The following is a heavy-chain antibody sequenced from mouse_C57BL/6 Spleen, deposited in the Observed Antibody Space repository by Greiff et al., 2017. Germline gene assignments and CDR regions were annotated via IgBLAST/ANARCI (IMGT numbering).Heavy chain of an antibody. J-gene: IGHJ2*01. V-gene: IGHV1-7*01. CDR1: GYTFTSYW. Sequence: VQLQQSGAELAKPGASVKLSCTASGYTFTSYWMHWVKQRPGQGLEWIGYINPSSGSTKYNQKFKDKATLTADKSSSTAYMQLSSLTYEDSAVDYCARRVPGSSSYYFDYWGQGTTLTVSS. D-gene: IGHD1-1*01. CDR2: INPSSGST. CDR3: ARRVPGSSSYYFDY.